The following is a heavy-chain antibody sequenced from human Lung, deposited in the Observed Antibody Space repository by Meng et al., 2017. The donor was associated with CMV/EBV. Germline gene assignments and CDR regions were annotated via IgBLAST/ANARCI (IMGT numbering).Heavy chain of an antibody. V-gene: IGHV1-2*02. CDR2: INPNSGGT. J-gene: IGHJ6*02. D-gene: IGHD3-16*01. CDR1: GYNFTGYY. Sequence: ASVXVSCKASGYNFTGYYIHWVRQAPGQGLEWMGWINPNSGGTNYAQKFQGRVTMTRDTSISTAYMELSRLRSDDTAVYYCARVRSRGMDVWGQGTTVTVSS. CDR3: ARVRSRGMDV.